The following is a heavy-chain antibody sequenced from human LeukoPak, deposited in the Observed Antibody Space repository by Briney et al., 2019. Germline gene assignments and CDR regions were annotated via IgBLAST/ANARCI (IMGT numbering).Heavy chain of an antibody. D-gene: IGHD2-15*01. J-gene: IGHJ6*02. CDR2: ISAYSGTS. CDR1: GYTFIDYG. CDR3: ARDVEVEPAVAYYYNGMDV. Sequence: ASVKVSCKSSGYTFIDYGISWVRQAPGQGLEWMGWISAYSGTSKYSEDLQGRLSMTTDTSTRTAYMELRRLTPDDTGVYFCARDVEVEPAVAYYYNGMDVWGQGTTVTVSS. V-gene: IGHV1-18*01.